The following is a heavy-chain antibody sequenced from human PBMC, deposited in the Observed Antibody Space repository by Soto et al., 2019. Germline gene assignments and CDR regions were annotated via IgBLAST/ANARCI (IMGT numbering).Heavy chain of an antibody. D-gene: IGHD1-26*01. CDR3: ARDRVYSGSYYGFDY. Sequence: ASVKVSCQASGYTFTSYGISWVRQAPGQGLEWMGWISAYNGNTNYAHKLQGRVTMTTDTSTSTAYMELRSLRSDDTAVYYCARDRVYSGSYYGFDYWGQGTLVNVSS. CDR2: ISAYNGNT. V-gene: IGHV1-18*01. J-gene: IGHJ4*02. CDR1: GYTFTSYG.